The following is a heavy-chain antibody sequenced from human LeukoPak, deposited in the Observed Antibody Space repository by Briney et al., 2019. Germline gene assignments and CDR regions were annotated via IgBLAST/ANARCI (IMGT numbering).Heavy chain of an antibody. CDR2: INPNSGGT. J-gene: IGHJ4*02. D-gene: IGHD6-19*01. CDR1: GYTFTGYY. CDR3: ASNIAVAGNSLDY. Sequence: ASVKVSCKASGYTFTGYYIHWVRQAPGQGLEWMGWINPNSGGTNYVQKFQGRVTMTRDTSISTAYMELSRLRSDDTAVYYCASNIAVAGNSLDYWGQGTLVTVSS. V-gene: IGHV1-2*02.